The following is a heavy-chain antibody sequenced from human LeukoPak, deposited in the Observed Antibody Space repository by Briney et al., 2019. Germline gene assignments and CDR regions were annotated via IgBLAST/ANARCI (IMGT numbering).Heavy chain of an antibody. V-gene: IGHV1-46*01. J-gene: IGHJ4*02. CDR3: ARGPYYYYDSSGYSRDYYFDY. D-gene: IGHD3-22*01. CDR1: GYTVTNYY. Sequence: GASVKVSCKASGYTVTNYYMHWVRQAPGQGLEWMGIVNPSSISASYAQKFQGRVTITADESTSTAYMELSSLRSEDTAVYYCARGPYYYYDSSGYSRDYYFDYWGQGTLVTVSS. CDR2: VNPSSISA.